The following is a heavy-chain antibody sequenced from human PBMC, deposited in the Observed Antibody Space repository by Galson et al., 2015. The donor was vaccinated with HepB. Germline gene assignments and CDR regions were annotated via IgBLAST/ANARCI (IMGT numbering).Heavy chain of an antibody. V-gene: IGHV3-23*01. CDR3: AKDHDSSSWHYGMDV. J-gene: IGHJ6*02. CDR2: ISGSGGST. D-gene: IGHD6-13*01. Sequence: SLRLSCAASGFTFSSYAMSWVRQAPGKGLEWVSGISGSGGSTYYADSVKGRFTISRDNSRNTLYLQMNSLRADDTAVHYCAKDHDSSSWHYGMDVWCQGTTVTVSS. CDR1: GFTFSSYA.